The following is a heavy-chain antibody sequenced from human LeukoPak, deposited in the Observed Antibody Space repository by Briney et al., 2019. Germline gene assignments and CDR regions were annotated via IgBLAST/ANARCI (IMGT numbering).Heavy chain of an antibody. D-gene: IGHD2-2*01. Sequence: SETLSLTCTVSGGSISSSSYYWGWIRQPPGKGLEWIGSIYYSGSTYYNPSLKSRVTISVDTSKNQFSLKLSSVTAADTAVYYCAREGYCSSTSCYERAFDIWGQGTMVTVSS. J-gene: IGHJ3*02. V-gene: IGHV4-39*07. CDR2: IYYSGST. CDR3: AREGYCSSTSCYERAFDI. CDR1: GGSISSSSYY.